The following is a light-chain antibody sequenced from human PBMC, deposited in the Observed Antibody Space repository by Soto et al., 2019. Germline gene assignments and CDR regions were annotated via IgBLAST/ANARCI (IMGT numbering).Light chain of an antibody. V-gene: IGLV1-36*01. CDR1: TSNIGNNG. CDR2: FDD. Sequence: QSVLTQPPSVSGAPRQRVTISCSGSTSNIGNNGVNWYQHLPGQAPKLLMYFDDLLPSGISDRFSGSKSGTSASLAISGLQSEDEADYYCAAWDDSLNHWVFGGGTKLTVL. J-gene: IGLJ3*02. CDR3: AAWDDSLNHWV.